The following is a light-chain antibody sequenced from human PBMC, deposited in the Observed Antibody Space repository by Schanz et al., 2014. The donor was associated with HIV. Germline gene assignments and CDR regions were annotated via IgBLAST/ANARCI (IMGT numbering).Light chain of an antibody. CDR1: SSDLGRLNC. CDR2: DFA. CDR3: CSYTTTSTYV. V-gene: IGLV2-14*03. J-gene: IGLJ1*01. Sequence: QSALTQPASVSGSPGQSISISCTGTSSDLGRLNCVSWYQQHPGKAPKLVISDFANRPSGISPRFSASKSGNTASLTISGLQAEDEADYYCCSYTTTSTYVFGAGTKLTVL.